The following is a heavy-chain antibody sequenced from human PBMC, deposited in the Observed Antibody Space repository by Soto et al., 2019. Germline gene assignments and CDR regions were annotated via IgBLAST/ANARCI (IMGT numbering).Heavy chain of an antibody. J-gene: IGHJ4*01. CDR2: INQDGSEK. CDR3: ATYLSGPNY. V-gene: IGHV3-7*01. Sequence: ESGGGLVQPGGSLKLSCVVSQISLSSYWMTWVRQAPGKGLECVANINQDGSEKYYEDSVKGRFTISRDNTKNSLYLHMNSLRAEDTAVYYCATYLSGPNYWGHGTLVAVSS. D-gene: IGHD2-8*01. CDR1: QISLSSYW.